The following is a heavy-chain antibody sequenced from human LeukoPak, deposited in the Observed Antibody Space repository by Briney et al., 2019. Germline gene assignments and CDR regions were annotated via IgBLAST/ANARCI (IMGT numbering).Heavy chain of an antibody. J-gene: IGHJ6*03. CDR2: ISGSGGST. CDR1: GFTFSSYE. D-gene: IGHD1-26*01. Sequence: GGSLRLSCAASGFTFSSYEMNWVRQAPGKGLEWVSAISGSGGSTYYADSVKGRFTISRDNSKNTLYLQMNSLRAEDTAVYYCAKSGSYYFYYYYMDVWGKGTTVTISS. V-gene: IGHV3-23*01. CDR3: AKSGSYYFYYYYMDV.